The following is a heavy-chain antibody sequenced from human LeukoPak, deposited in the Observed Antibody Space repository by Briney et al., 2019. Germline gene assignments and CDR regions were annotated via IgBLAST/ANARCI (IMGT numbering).Heavy chain of an antibody. V-gene: IGHV3-21*01. CDR3: TRVGPRRDGYNSDY. CDR1: GFTFSHYS. D-gene: IGHD5-24*01. Sequence: GGSLRLSCVASGFTFSHYSMYWVRQAPGKGLEWVSSIRFTGSYIYYADSVKGRFTISRDDAKNLLSLQMISLRAEDTAVYYCTRVGPRRDGYNSDYWGQGTLVTVSS. CDR2: IRFTGSYI. J-gene: IGHJ4*02.